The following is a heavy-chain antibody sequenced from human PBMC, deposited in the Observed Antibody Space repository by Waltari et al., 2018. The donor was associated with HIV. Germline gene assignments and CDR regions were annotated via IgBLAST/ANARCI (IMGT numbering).Heavy chain of an antibody. CDR3: AKDQGRYYFGMDV. CDR2: ILYDGSQR. D-gene: IGHD3-16*01. V-gene: IGHV3-30*18. J-gene: IGHJ6*02. CDR1: GFTFHIYG. Sequence: QVQLVESGGGVVQPGRSLRLSCAASGFTFHIYGMHWVRQAPGKGLEWVAVILYDGSQRYYADSVKGRFIISRDNSKNMLYLQMNSLRVEDTATYYCAKDQGRYYFGMDVWGQGTTVTVSS.